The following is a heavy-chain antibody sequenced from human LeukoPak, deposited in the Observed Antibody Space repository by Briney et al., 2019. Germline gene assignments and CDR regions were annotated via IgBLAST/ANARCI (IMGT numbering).Heavy chain of an antibody. D-gene: IGHD3-10*01. CDR3: ARVGSGYYYYMDV. J-gene: IGHJ6*03. CDR2: IYDSGST. V-gene: IGHV4-59*12. Sequence: SETLSLTCAVSGGSINNYYWSWIRQPPGKGLEWIGYIYDSGSTNYNPSLKSRVTTSLDTSKNQFSLKLSSVTAADTAVYYCARVGSGYYYYMDVWGKGTTVTVSS. CDR1: GGSINNYY.